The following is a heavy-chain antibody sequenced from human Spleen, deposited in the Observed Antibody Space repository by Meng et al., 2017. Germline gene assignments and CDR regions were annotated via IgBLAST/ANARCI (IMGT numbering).Heavy chain of an antibody. D-gene: IGHD3-10*01. J-gene: IGHJ4*02. CDR3: ANYGSGGLDY. CDR2: IYYSGST. Sequence: SETLSLTCSVSGGSINYQYWSWIRQPPGKGLEWIGYIYYSGSTAYNPSLKSRVTISIDTSKNQFPLKLRSVTAADTAIYYCANYGSGGLDYWGQGRLVTVSS. CDR1: GGSINYQY. V-gene: IGHV4-59*11.